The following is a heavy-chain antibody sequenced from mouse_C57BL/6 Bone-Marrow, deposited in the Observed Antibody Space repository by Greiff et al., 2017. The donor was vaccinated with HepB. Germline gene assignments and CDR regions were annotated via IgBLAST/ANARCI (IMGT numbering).Heavy chain of an antibody. V-gene: IGHV5-16*01. J-gene: IGHJ4*01. Sequence: EVHLVESEGGLVQPGRSMKLSCTASGFTFSDYYMAWVRQVPEKGLEWVANINYDGSSTYYLDSLKSRFIISRDNAKNILYLQMSSLKSEDTATYYCARYREPYGSSPMDYWGQGTSVTVSS. CDR2: INYDGSST. D-gene: IGHD1-1*01. CDR1: GFTFSDYY. CDR3: ARYREPYGSSPMDY.